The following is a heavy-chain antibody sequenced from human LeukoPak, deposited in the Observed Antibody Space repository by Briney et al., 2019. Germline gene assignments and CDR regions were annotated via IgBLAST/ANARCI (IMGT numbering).Heavy chain of an antibody. D-gene: IGHD2-21*01. V-gene: IGHV3-48*01. J-gene: IGHJ4*02. CDR3: ARSRVVSAIPPYFDY. CDR1: GFTFRSYS. Sequence: GGSLRLSCAASGFTFRSYSMNWVRQAPGKRLEGVSYISSSSSTIYYADSVKGRFTISRDNAKNSLYLQMNSLRAEDTAVYYCARSRVVSAIPPYFDYWGQGTLVTGSS. CDR2: ISSSSSTI.